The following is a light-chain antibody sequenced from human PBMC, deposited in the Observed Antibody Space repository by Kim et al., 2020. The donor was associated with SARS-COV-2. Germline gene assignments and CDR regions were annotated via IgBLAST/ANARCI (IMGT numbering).Light chain of an antibody. Sequence: LSLSPGERATRSCRASQSVSSYLAWYQQKPGQAPRLLIYDASNRATGIPARFSGSGSGTDFTLTISSLEPEDFAVYYCQQRSNWPTFGGGTKVEI. V-gene: IGKV3-11*01. CDR2: DAS. CDR1: QSVSSY. CDR3: QQRSNWPT. J-gene: IGKJ4*01.